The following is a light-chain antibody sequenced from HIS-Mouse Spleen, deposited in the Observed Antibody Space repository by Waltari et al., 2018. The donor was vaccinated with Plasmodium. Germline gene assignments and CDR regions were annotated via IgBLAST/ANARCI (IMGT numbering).Light chain of an antibody. CDR2: GAS. J-gene: IGKJ3*01. Sequence: DIVMTQSPATLSVSPGDRATLSCRASQSVSSNLAWYQQKPGQAPRLLIYGASTRATCIPARFSGSGSGTEFTLTISSLQSEDFAVYYCQQYNNWSFTFGPGTKVDIK. CDR3: QQYNNWSFT. CDR1: QSVSSN. V-gene: IGKV3-15*01.